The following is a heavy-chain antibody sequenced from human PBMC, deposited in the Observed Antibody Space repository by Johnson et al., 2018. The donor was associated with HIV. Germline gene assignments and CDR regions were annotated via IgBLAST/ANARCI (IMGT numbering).Heavy chain of an antibody. D-gene: IGHD1-1*01. CDR3: TTGAFHAYDM. CDR2: ISYDGSNK. V-gene: IGHV3-30-3*01. CDR1: GFTFSSYA. J-gene: IGHJ3*02. Sequence: QVQLVESGGGLVQPGGSLRLSCAASGFTFSSYAMHWVRQAPGKGLEWVAIISYDGSNKYYADSVKGRFTISRDNSKNTLYLQMNSLRAEDTAVYYCTTGAFHAYDMWGQGTMVTVSS.